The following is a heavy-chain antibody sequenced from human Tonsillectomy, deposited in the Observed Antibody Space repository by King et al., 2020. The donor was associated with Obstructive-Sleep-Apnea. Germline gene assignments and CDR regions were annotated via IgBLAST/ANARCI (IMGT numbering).Heavy chain of an antibody. D-gene: IGHD5-12*01. CDR1: GGTFSHSD. J-gene: IGHJ4*02. CDR2: ILSLAAKP. V-gene: IGHV1-69*06. CDR3: ARPKSGFDSRTSFDY. Sequence: VQLVESGNAVKKPGSSVKVSCKTSGGTFSHSDISWVRRAPGQGLEWMGGILSLAAKPNYAQKFQARVTITADKATSTAYMELSSLRSEDTAVYYCARPKSGFDSRTSFDYWGQGTLVTVSS.